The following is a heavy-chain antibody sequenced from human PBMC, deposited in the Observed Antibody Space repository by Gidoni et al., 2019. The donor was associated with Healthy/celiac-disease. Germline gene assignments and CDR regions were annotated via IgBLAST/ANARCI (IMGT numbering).Heavy chain of an antibody. CDR2: ISGSGGST. CDR3: VSALDYYDSSGPVPLGFY. CDR1: GFIFSSYA. J-gene: IGHJ4*02. V-gene: IGHV3-23*01. Sequence: EVQLLESGGGLVQPGGSLSIPCAASGFIFSSYALTLVRQAPGKGLEWVSAISGSGGSTYYADAVKGRFTISRDNSNNTLYLQMNSLRAEDTAVYYCVSALDYYDSSGPVPLGFYWGQGTLVTVSS. D-gene: IGHD3-22*01.